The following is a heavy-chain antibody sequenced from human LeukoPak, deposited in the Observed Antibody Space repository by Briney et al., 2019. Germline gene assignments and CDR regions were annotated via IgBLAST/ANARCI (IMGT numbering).Heavy chain of an antibody. D-gene: IGHD6-13*01. CDR1: GGSFSGYY. Sequence: PSETLSLTCAVYGGSFSGYYWSWIRQPAGKGLEWIGRIYTSGSTNYNPSLKSRVTMSVDTSKNQFSLKLSSVTAADTAVYYCARTTILAAAGRYYYYGMDVWGQGTTVTVSS. CDR3: ARTTILAAAGRYYYYGMDV. CDR2: IYTSGST. V-gene: IGHV4-59*10. J-gene: IGHJ6*02.